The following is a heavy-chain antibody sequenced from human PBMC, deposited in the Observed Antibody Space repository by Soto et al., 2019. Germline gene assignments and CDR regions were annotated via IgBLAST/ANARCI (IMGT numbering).Heavy chain of an antibody. J-gene: IGHJ4*02. D-gene: IGHD6-19*01. V-gene: IGHV3-30*18. CDR1: GFTFSDYA. Sequence: VQLVESGGGVVQPGRSLRLSCAASGFTFSDYAMHWVRQAPGKGLEWVAVVSHDGRNTHYADSVKGRFTISRDSSKNTVCLEMTRLRAEGTAVYYCRKGGRQWLVTSYFNYWGQGALVTVSS. CDR2: VSHDGRNT. CDR3: RKGGRQWLVTSYFNY.